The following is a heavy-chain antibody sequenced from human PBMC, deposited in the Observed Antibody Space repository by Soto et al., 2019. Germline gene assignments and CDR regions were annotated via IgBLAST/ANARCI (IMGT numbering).Heavy chain of an antibody. CDR3: ARDTAMSKNYYYYGMDV. CDR2: ISAYNGNT. D-gene: IGHD5-18*01. Sequence: QVQLVQSGAEVKKPGASVKVSYKASGYTFTSYGISWVRQAPGQGLEWMGWISAYNGNTNYAQKLQGRVTMTTDTSTSTAYMELRSLRSDDTAVYYCARDTAMSKNYYYYGMDVWGQGTTVTVSS. J-gene: IGHJ6*02. V-gene: IGHV1-18*01. CDR1: GYTFTSYG.